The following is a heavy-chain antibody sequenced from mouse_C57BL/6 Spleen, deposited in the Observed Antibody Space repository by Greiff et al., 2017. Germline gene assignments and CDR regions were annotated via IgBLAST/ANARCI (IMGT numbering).Heavy chain of an antibody. CDR2: ISSGSSTI. CDR3: ARASWGLGAYYFAY. D-gene: IGHD3-3*01. CDR1: GFTFSDYG. J-gene: IGHJ2*01. V-gene: IGHV5-17*01. Sequence: EVQLVESGGGLVKPGGSLKLSCAASGFTFSDYGMHWVRQAPEKGLEWVAYISSGSSTIYYADTVKGRFTISRDNAKNTLFLQMNSLRSEDTAMYYCARASWGLGAYYFAYWGQGTTLTVSA.